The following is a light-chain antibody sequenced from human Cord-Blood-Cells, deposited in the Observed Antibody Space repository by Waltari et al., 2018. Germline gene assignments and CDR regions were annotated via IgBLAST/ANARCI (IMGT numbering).Light chain of an antibody. CDR1: SGSIVSNH. V-gene: IGLV6-57*01. CDR3: QSYDSSNHVV. J-gene: IGLJ2*01. CDR2: EDN. Sequence: NFMLTQHHSASESPGETVTISCTRSSGSIVSNHVQWYQQRPGSSPTTVIYEDNQRPAGVPDRFAGPIDSSSNSASLTISGLKPEDEPDYYCQSYDSSNHVVFGGGTKLTVL.